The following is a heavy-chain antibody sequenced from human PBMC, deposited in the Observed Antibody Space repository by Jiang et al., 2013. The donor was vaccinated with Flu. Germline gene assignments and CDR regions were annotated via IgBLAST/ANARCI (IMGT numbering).Heavy chain of an antibody. CDR2: INPNSGGT. Sequence: GAEVKKPGASVKVSCKASGYTFTGYYMHWVRQAPGQGLEWMGWINPNSGGTNYAQKFQGRVTMTRDTSISTAYMELSRLRSDDTAVYYCAASRGYGDPDAFDIWGQGTMVTVSS. CDR3: AASRGYGDPDAFDI. V-gene: IGHV1-2*02. J-gene: IGHJ3*02. D-gene: IGHD4-17*01. CDR1: GYTFTGYY.